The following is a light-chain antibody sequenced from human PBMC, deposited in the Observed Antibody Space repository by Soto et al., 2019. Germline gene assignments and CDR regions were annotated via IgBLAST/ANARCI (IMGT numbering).Light chain of an antibody. Sequence: DIQMTQSPSSLSASVGDRVTITCRASQSISSYLNWYQQKPGKAPKLLIYAASSLQSGVPSRFSGGGSGTDFTLTISSLQPEDFATYYCQQSYSTLTTFGQGTKVDIK. CDR3: QQSYSTLTT. CDR1: QSISSY. J-gene: IGKJ2*01. CDR2: AAS. V-gene: IGKV1-39*01.